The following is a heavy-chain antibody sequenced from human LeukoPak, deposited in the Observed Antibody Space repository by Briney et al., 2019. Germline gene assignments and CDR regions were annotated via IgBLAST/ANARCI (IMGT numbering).Heavy chain of an antibody. CDR3: ARMQVEPAVNTEHYYHYYGMDV. V-gene: IGHV1-69*13. Sequence: GASVKVSCKASGGTFSSYAISWVRQAPGQGLEWMGGIIPIFGTANYAQKFQGRVTITADESTSTAYMELSSLRSEDTAVYYCARMQVEPAVNTEHYYHYYGMDVWGQGTTVTVSS. CDR2: IIPIFGTA. D-gene: IGHD2-2*01. J-gene: IGHJ6*02. CDR1: GGTFSSYA.